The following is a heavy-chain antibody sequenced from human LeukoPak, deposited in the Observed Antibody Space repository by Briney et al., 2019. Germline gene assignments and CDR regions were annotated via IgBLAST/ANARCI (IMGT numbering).Heavy chain of an antibody. CDR3: ALYDFWSGYPDY. V-gene: IGHV1-2*02. J-gene: IGHJ4*02. D-gene: IGHD3-3*01. Sequence: GASVKVSCKASGYTFTGYYIHWVRQAPGQGLEWMGWITPNSGGTNYAQKFQGRATMTRDTSITTAYMELTSLRSDDTAVYYCALYDFWSGYPDYWGQGTLVTVSS. CDR2: ITPNSGGT. CDR1: GYTFTGYY.